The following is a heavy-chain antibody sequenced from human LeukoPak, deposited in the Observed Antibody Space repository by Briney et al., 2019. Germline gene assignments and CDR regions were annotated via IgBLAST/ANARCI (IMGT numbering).Heavy chain of an antibody. J-gene: IGHJ4*02. V-gene: IGHV4-59*01. D-gene: IGHD5-18*01. CDR2: IFYSGST. CDR3: ARSLRYSYGYMDY. CDR1: GVSISSYY. Sequence: PSETLSLTCTVSGVSISSYYWSWTRQPPGKGLEWIGYIFYSGSTNYNPSLKSRVTISVDTSKNQFSLNLTSVTAADTAVYYCARSLRYSYGYMDYWGQGTLVTVSS.